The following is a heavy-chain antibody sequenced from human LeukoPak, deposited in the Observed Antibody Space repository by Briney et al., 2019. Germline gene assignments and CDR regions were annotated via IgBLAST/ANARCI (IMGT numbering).Heavy chain of an antibody. J-gene: IGHJ5*02. CDR3: ASSWWGRNYYGSSGYFNWFDP. CDR2: IIPIFGTA. V-gene: IGHV1-69*05. D-gene: IGHD3-22*01. Sequence: GSSVKVSCKASGGTFSSYAISWVRQAPGQGLEWMGGIIPIFGTANYAQKFQGRVTITTDESTSTAYMELSSLRSEDTAVYYCASSWWGRNYYGSSGYFNWFDPWGQGTLVTVSS. CDR1: GGTFSSYA.